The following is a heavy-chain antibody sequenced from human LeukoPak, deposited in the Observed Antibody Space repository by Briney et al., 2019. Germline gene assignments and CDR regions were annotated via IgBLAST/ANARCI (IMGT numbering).Heavy chain of an antibody. CDR2: IYHSGST. CDR3: ARETDYYDSSGYYYY. J-gene: IGHJ4*02. V-gene: IGHV4-38-2*02. D-gene: IGHD3-22*01. Sequence: PSETLSLTCTVSGYSISSGYYWGWIRQPPGKGLGWVGSIYHSGSTYYNPSLKSRVTISVDTSKNQFSLKLSSVTAADTAVYYCARETDYYDSSGYYYYWGQGTLVTVSS. CDR1: GYSISSGYY.